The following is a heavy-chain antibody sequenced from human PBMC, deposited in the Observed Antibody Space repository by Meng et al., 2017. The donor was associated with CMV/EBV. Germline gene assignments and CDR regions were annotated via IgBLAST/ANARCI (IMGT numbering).Heavy chain of an antibody. V-gene: IGHV2-26*01. D-gene: IGHD2-2*02. J-gene: IGHJ6*02. CDR1: GFSLSTSGMR. Sequence: SGPTLVKPPQTLTLTCTFSGFSLSTSGMRVSWIRQPPGKALEWLAHIFSNDEKSYSTSLKSRLTISKDTSKSQVVLTMTNMDPVDTATYYCARTERTIVVVPAAIRYYYGMDVWGQGTTVTVSS. CDR2: IFSNDEK. CDR3: ARTERTIVVVPAAIRYYYGMDV.